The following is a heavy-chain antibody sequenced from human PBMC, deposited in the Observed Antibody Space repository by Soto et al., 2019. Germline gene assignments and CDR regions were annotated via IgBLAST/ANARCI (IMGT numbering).Heavy chain of an antibody. J-gene: IGHJ4*02. CDR2: IIPIFGPA. D-gene: IGHD1-1*01. V-gene: IGHV1-69*01. Sequence: QVQLVQSGAEVKKPGSSVKVSCKASGGTLSRSAISWVRQAPGQGLEWMGGIIPIFGPAIYAQKFRGRVSIIADESTRTAYMEMSSLRSDDTAVYYCGTGINWTKVESWGQGTLVTVSS. CDR3: GTGINWTKVES. CDR1: GGTLSRSA.